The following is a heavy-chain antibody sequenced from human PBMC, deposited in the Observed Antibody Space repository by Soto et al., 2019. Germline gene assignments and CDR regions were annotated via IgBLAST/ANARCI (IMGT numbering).Heavy chain of an antibody. CDR2: ISYDGSNK. V-gene: IGHV3-30*18. Sequence: QVQLVESGGGVVQPGRSLRLSCAASGFTFSSYGMHWVRQAPGKGLEWVAVISYDGSNKYYADSVKGRFTISRDNYKNTLYLQMNSLRAEDTAVYYCAKDTPPGAFDIWGQGTMVTVSS. CDR1: GFTFSSYG. CDR3: AKDTPPGAFDI. J-gene: IGHJ3*02.